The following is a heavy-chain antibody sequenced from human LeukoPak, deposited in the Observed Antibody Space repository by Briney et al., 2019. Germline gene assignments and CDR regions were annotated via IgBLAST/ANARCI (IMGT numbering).Heavy chain of an antibody. CDR1: VVTFRICE. CDR2: ISHSGSTL. D-gene: IGHD5-24*01. CDR3: VADGYNQDPDY. V-gene: IGHV3-48*03. Sequence: PGGSLRLSCAPSVVTFRICEMSWGRQAPGKGLEWVSYISHSGSTLYYADSVKGRFTISRDNAKNSLYLQMDSLRAEDTAVYYCVADGYNQDPDYWGQGTLVTVSS. J-gene: IGHJ4*02.